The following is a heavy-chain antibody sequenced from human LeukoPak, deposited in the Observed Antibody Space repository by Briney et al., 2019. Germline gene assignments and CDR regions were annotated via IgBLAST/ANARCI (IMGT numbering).Heavy chain of an antibody. Sequence: GGSLRLSCAASGFTFSSYAMHWVRQAPGKGLEWVAVISYDGSNKYYADSVRGRFTISRDNSKNTLYLQMNSLRAEDTAVYYCAKDQGEWEPGPFDYWGQGTLVTVSS. J-gene: IGHJ4*02. CDR2: ISYDGSNK. D-gene: IGHD1-26*01. CDR1: GFTFSSYA. V-gene: IGHV3-30*04. CDR3: AKDQGEWEPGPFDY.